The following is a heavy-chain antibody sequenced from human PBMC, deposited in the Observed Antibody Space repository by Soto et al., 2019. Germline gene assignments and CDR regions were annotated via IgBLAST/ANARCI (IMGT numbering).Heavy chain of an antibody. CDR2: INAGNGNT. Sequence: ASVKVSCKASGYTFTSYAMHWVRQAPGQRLEWMGWINAGNGNTKYSQKFQGRVTITRDTSASTAYMELSSLRSEDTAVYYCARDPGGYDENWFDPWGQGTLVTVSS. J-gene: IGHJ5*02. D-gene: IGHD5-12*01. CDR3: ARDPGGYDENWFDP. V-gene: IGHV1-3*01. CDR1: GYTFTSYA.